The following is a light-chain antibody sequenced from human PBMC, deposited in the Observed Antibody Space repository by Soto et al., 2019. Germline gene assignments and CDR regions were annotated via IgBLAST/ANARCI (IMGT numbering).Light chain of an antibody. CDR3: LLSYSGARHVV. CDR2: DTS. V-gene: IGLV7-46*01. CDR1: TGAVTSGHY. Sequence: QAVVTQEPSLTVSPGGTVTLTCGSRTGAVTSGHYPYWRQQKPGQAPRTLIYDTSNKHFWTPARFSGSLLGGKAALTLSGAQHEDEADYYCLLSYSGARHVVFGGGTKVTVL. J-gene: IGLJ2*01.